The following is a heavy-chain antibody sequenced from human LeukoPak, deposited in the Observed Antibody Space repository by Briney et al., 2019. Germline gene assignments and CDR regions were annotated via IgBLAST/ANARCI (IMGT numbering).Heavy chain of an antibody. CDR3: AKDFLVATICPLWFDP. CDR1: GFTFSSYA. J-gene: IGHJ5*02. CDR2: ISWNSGSI. D-gene: IGHD5-12*01. V-gene: IGHV3-9*01. Sequence: HAGGSLRLSCAASGFTFSSYAMSWVRQAPGKGLEWVSGISWNSGSIGYADSVKGRFTISRDNAKNSLYLQMNSLRAEDTALYYCAKDFLVATICPLWFDPWGQGTLVAVSS.